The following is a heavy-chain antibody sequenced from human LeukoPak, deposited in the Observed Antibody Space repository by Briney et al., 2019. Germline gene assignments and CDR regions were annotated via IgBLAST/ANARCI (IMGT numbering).Heavy chain of an antibody. J-gene: IGHJ6*02. V-gene: IGHV1-18*01. D-gene: IGHD7-27*01. CDR1: GYTFTSYG. CDR3: ARVHWDYYYGMDV. Sequence: ASVKVSCKASGYTFTSYGISWVRQTPGQGLEWMGWISAYNGNTNYAQKLQGRVTMTTDTSTSTAYMELRSLRSDDTAVYYCARVHWDYYYGMDVWGQGTTVAVSS. CDR2: ISAYNGNT.